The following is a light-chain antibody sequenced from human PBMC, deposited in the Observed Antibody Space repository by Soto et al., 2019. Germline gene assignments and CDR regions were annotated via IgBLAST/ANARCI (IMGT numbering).Light chain of an antibody. Sequence: EFVLTQSPGTLSSSPGERATLSCRASQTVRNNYLAWYQQKPGQAPRLLIYDASSRATGIPDRFSGGGSGTEFTLTISSLQSEDFAVYYCQQYNNWPPITFGQGTRLEIK. CDR3: QQYNNWPPIT. CDR2: DAS. CDR1: QTVRNNY. V-gene: IGKV3-20*01. J-gene: IGKJ5*01.